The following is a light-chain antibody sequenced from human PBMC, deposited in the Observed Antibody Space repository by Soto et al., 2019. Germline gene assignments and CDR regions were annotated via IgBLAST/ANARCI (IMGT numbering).Light chain of an antibody. V-gene: IGKV3-20*01. CDR1: QSVSSY. CDR2: GAS. J-gene: IGKJ5*01. Sequence: EVVLTQSPATLSLSPGDRATLSCRASQSVSSYLAWYQQKPGQTPRLLVYGASSRATGIPDRFSGSGSGTDFTLTISILEPEDFAVYYCQQHGTSPITFGQGTRLEI. CDR3: QQHGTSPIT.